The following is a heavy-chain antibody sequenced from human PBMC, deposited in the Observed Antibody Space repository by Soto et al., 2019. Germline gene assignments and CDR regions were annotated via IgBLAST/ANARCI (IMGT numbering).Heavy chain of an antibody. Sequence: QVQLVQSGAEVKKPGSSVKVSCKASGGTFSSYAISWVRQAPGQGLEWMGGIIPIFGTANYAQKFQGRVTITADESTSTAYMELSSLRSEDTAVYYCARSPVELAAVYPYWDAFDIWGQGTMVTVSS. J-gene: IGHJ3*02. D-gene: IGHD6-13*01. CDR1: GGTFSSYA. V-gene: IGHV1-69*12. CDR2: IIPIFGTA. CDR3: ARSPVELAAVYPYWDAFDI.